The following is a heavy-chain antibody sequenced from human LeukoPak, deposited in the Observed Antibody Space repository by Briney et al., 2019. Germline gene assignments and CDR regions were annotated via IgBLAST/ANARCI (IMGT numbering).Heavy chain of an antibody. V-gene: IGHV5-51*01. D-gene: IGHD6-13*01. J-gene: IGHJ4*02. Sequence: GESLKISCKGSGYSFTSYWIGWVRQMPGKGLEWMGIIYPGDSDTRYSPSFQGQVTTSADKSISTAYLQWSSLRASDTAIYYCARQRSSSWYPFDYWGQGTLVTVSS. CDR1: GYSFTSYW. CDR3: ARQRSSSWYPFDY. CDR2: IYPGDSDT.